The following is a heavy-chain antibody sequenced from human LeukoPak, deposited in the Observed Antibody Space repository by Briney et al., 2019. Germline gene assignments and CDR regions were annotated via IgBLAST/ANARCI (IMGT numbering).Heavy chain of an antibody. J-gene: IGHJ5*02. D-gene: IGHD3-22*01. CDR2: INTSGGA. V-gene: IGHV4-4*09. CDR3: AEYYYDSSGYNDWFDP. Sequence: SETLSLTCTVSGASIRSYQWSWIRQPPGKGLEWIGHINTSGGANYNPSLKSRITFSVDTSRDQFSLQLNSVTAADTAVYYCAEYYYDSSGYNDWFDPWGQGTLVTVSS. CDR1: GASIRSYQ.